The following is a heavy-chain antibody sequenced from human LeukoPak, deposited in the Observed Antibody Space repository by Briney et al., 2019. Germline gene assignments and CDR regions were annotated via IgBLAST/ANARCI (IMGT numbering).Heavy chain of an antibody. V-gene: IGHV3-23*01. Sequence: GGSLRLSCAASGFSLSSYAMSWVRQAPGKGLEWVSAISSTDAGTYHADSVRGRFTISRDSSKNTLYLQMNSRRAEDAAVYYCAKAPVTSCRGAYCYPFDYWGQGTLVTVSS. J-gene: IGHJ4*02. D-gene: IGHD2-21*01. CDR3: AKAPVTSCRGAYCYPFDY. CDR2: ISSTDAGT. CDR1: GFSLSSYA.